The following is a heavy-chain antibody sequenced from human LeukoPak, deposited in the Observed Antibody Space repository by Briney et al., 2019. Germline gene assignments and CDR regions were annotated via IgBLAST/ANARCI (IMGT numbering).Heavy chain of an antibody. V-gene: IGHV3-9*01. CDR3: AKDSYSGSSSWYEGYFQH. J-gene: IGHJ1*01. CDR2: ISWNSGSI. D-gene: IGHD6-13*01. Sequence: GESLRLSCAASGFTFISCAMSWVRQAPGKGLEWVSGISWNSGSIGYADSVKGRFTISRDDAKNSLYLQMNSLRAEDTALYYCAKDSYSGSSSWYEGYFQHWGQGTLVTVSS. CDR1: GFTFISCA.